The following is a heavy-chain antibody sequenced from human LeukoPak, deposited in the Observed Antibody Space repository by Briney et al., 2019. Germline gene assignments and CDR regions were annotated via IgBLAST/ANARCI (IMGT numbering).Heavy chain of an antibody. CDR2: IYHSGST. J-gene: IGHJ5*02. CDR1: GFTFSSYA. Sequence: LRLSCAASGFTFSSYAMSWVRQPPGKGLEWIGYIYHSGSTYYNPSLKSRVTISVDRSKNQFSLKLSSVTAADTAVYYCARARSGYYYGSGSYFNWFDPWGQGTLVTVSS. CDR3: ARARSGYYYGSGSYFNWFDP. V-gene: IGHV4-30-2*01. D-gene: IGHD3-10*01.